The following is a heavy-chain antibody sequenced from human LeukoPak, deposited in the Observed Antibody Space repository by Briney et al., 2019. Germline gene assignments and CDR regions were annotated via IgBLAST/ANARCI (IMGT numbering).Heavy chain of an antibody. Sequence: PGGSLRLSCAASGFTFDDYGMSWVRQAPGKGLEWVSGLNWNGGTTGNADSVKGRFIISRDNAKNSLYLQMNSLRAEDTALYHCARALSGIGSETYYDAFDIWGQGTLVTVSS. CDR1: GFTFDDYG. D-gene: IGHD3-10*01. J-gene: IGHJ3*02. CDR3: ARALSGIGSETYYDAFDI. CDR2: LNWNGGTT. V-gene: IGHV3-20*01.